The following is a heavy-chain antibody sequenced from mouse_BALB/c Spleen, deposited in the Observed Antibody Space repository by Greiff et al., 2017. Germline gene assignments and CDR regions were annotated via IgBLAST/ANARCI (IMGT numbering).Heavy chain of an antibody. D-gene: IGHD2-4*01. V-gene: IGHV1-77*01. Sequence: QVHVKQSGAELARPGASVKLSCKASGYTFTDYYINWVKQRTGQGLEWIGEIYPGSGNTYYNEKFKGKATLTADKSSSTAYMQLSSLTSEDSAVYFCARMITNAMDYWGQGTSVTVSS. J-gene: IGHJ4*01. CDR1: GYTFTDYY. CDR2: IYPGSGNT. CDR3: ARMITNAMDY.